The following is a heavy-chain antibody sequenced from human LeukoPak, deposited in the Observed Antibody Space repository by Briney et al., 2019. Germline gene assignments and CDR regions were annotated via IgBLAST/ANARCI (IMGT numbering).Heavy chain of an antibody. CDR3: AKDSARYSYDPVDY. J-gene: IGHJ4*02. CDR1: GFTFSSYG. V-gene: IGHV3-30*02. Sequence: GGSLRLSCAASGFTFSSYGMHWVRQAPGRGLEWMAFIPYDGGNKYYADSVKGRFTISRDNSKNTLYLQMNSLRAEDTAVYYCAKDSARYSYDPVDYWGQGTLVTVSS. CDR2: IPYDGGNK. D-gene: IGHD5-18*01.